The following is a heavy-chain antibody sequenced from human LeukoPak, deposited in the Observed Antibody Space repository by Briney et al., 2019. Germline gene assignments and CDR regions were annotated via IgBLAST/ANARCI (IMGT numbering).Heavy chain of an antibody. CDR3: TTTYVTMVRGVILHDY. CDR1: GFTFSNSW. D-gene: IGHD3-10*01. J-gene: IGHJ4*02. V-gene: IGHV3-15*01. CDR2: IKSKTDGGTT. Sequence: GGSLRLSCAASGFTFSNSWMSWVRQAPGKGLEWVGRIKSKTDGGTTDYAAPVKGRFTISRDDSKNTLYLQMNSLKTEDTAVYYCTTTYVTMVRGVILHDYWGQGTLVTVSS.